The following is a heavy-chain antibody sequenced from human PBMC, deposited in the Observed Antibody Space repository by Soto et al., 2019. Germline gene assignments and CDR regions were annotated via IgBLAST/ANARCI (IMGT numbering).Heavy chain of an antibody. Sequence: PSETLSLTCAVSSGSISSSNWWSWVRQPPGKGLEWIGEIYHSGSTNYNPSLKSRVTISVDKSKNQFSLKLSSVTAADTAVYYCARDRGEGYCSGGSCYSDSGGAFAIWGQGTMVPV. CDR1: SGSISSSNW. J-gene: IGHJ3*02. V-gene: IGHV4-4*02. CDR3: ARDRGEGYCSGGSCYSDSGGAFAI. CDR2: IYHSGST. D-gene: IGHD2-15*01.